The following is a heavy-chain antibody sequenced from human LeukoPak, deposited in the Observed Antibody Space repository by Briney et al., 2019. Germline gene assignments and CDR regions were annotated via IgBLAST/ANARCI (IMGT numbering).Heavy chain of an antibody. J-gene: IGHJ4*02. CDR2: INPNSGGT. V-gene: IGHV1-2*02. CDR3: ARDPVAVPAAILDY. Sequence: ASVKVSCKASGYTFTGYYMHWVRQAPGQGLEWMGWINPNSGGTNYAQKFQGRVTMTRDTSISTAYMELSRLRSDDTAVYYCARDPVAVPAAILDYWGQGTLVTVSS. CDR1: GYTFTGYY. D-gene: IGHD2-2*02.